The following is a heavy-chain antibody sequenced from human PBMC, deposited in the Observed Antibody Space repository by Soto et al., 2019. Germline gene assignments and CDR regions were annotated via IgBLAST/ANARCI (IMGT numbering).Heavy chain of an antibody. D-gene: IGHD5-12*01. CDR2: TYHSGST. V-gene: IGHV4-30-2*01. Sequence: HLQLQESGSGLVKPSQTLSLTCAVSGGSISSGGYSWSCIRQPPGKGLEWIGYTYHSGSTYYNPSLESRVTISVDSSKNQFSLKLSSVTAADTAVYYCAAGGGLPRYYWGQGTLGTVSS. CDR3: AAGGGLPRYY. J-gene: IGHJ4*02. CDR1: GGSISSGGYS.